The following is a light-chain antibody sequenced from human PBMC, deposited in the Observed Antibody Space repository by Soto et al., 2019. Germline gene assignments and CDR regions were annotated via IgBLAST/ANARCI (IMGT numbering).Light chain of an antibody. CDR1: QRVTANY. CDR2: GAS. V-gene: IGKV3-20*01. J-gene: IGKJ1*01. CDR3: LQYGVPLWT. Sequence: EIALTQSPGTLSLSPGERATLSCRASQRVTANYLAWYQQKPGQAPRLLIYGASIGATGIPDRFSGSGSGTDFTLTISRLEPEDFAVYYCLQYGVPLWTFGQGTKVEIK.